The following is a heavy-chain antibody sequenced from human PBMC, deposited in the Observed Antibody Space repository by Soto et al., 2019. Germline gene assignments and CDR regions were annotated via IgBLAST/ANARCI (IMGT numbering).Heavy chain of an antibody. D-gene: IGHD3-16*01. CDR3: GRGLGLNWFDP. V-gene: IGHV1-3*01. CDR1: GYTFPHDA. CDR2: INAGNGNT. Sequence: QVQLVQSGAEVKKPGASVKVSCKASGYTFPHDAMHWVLQSPGQRLEWMGWINAGNGNTKYSQKFQGRVTITRDTSASTAYMELSSLRSEDTAVYYCGRGLGLNWFDPWGQGTLVTVSS. J-gene: IGHJ5*02.